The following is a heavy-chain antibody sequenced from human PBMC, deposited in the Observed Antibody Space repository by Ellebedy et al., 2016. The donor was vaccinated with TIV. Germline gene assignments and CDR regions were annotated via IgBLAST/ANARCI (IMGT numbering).Heavy chain of an antibody. J-gene: IGHJ4*02. CDR3: ARGDNYYYDSSGYYYNY. Sequence: ASVKVSCKASGYTFTNYFLYWVRQAPGQGLEWMGIIKPTSGSSNYAQKFQGRVTRTRDTSTSTVYMVLSSLRSEDTAVYYCARGDNYYYDSSGYYYNYWGQGTLVTVSS. D-gene: IGHD3-22*01. V-gene: IGHV1-46*01. CDR1: GYTFTNYF. CDR2: IKPTSGSS.